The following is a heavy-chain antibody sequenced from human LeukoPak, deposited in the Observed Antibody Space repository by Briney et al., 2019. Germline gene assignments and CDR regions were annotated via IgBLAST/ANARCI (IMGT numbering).Heavy chain of an antibody. Sequence: GSSVKVSCKASGGTFSSYAISWVRQAPGQGLEWTGRIIPILGIANYAQKFQGRVTITADKSTSTAYMELSSLRSEDTAVYYCARGLKAGGSYYAWGQGTLVTVSS. CDR3: ARGLKAGGSYYA. V-gene: IGHV1-69*04. J-gene: IGHJ5*02. D-gene: IGHD1-26*01. CDR2: IIPILGIA. CDR1: GGTFSSYA.